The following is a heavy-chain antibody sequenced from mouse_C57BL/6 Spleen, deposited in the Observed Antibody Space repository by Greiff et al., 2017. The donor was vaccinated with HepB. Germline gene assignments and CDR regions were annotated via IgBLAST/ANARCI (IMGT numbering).Heavy chain of an antibody. CDR3: ARGELGRGFAY. V-gene: IGHV1-50*01. CDR2: IDPSDSYT. J-gene: IGHJ3*01. D-gene: IGHD4-1*01. CDR1: GYTFTSYW. Sequence: QVQLKQSGAELVKPGASVKLSCKASGYTFTSYWMQWVKQRPGQGLEWIGEIDPSDSYTNYNQKFKGKATLTVDTSSSTAYMQLSSLTSEDSAVYYCARGELGRGFAYWGQGTLVTVSA.